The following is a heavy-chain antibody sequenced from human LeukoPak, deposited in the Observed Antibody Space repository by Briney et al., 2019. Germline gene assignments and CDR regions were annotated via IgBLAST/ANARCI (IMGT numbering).Heavy chain of an antibody. J-gene: IGHJ4*02. V-gene: IGHV1-18*01. Sequence: ASVKVSCKPSGYTFTGYGINWVRQAPGQGLEWMGWIRVYNGDTNYAQKFKGRVTMTTDTSTNTAYMELRSLGSDDTAVYYCARGGSRVTTINILDYWGQGTLVTVSS. D-gene: IGHD5-24*01. CDR1: GYTFTGYG. CDR2: IRVYNGDT. CDR3: ARGGSRVTTINILDY.